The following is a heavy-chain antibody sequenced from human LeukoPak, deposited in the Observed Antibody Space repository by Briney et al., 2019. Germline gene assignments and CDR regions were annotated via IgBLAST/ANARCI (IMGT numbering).Heavy chain of an antibody. CDR2: IYTSGST. CDR1: GGSISSYY. V-gene: IGHV4-4*07. CDR3: ARGNIGYSSSPPDY. J-gene: IGHJ4*02. D-gene: IGHD6-6*01. Sequence: SETLSLTCTVSGGSISSYYWSWIRQPAGKGLEWIGRIYTSGSTNYNPSLKSRVTMSVDTSKNQFSLKLSSVTAADTAVYYCARGNIGYSSSPPDYWGQGTLVTASS.